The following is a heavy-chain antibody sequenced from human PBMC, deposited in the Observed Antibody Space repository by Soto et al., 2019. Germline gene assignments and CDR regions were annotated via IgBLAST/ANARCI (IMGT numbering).Heavy chain of an antibody. D-gene: IGHD3-16*01. J-gene: IGHJ3*01. CDR2: IYPGDSDS. CDR1: GYRFTRYW. Sequence: PGESLTISCKGSGYRFTRYWIGWVRQMPGKGLEWMGIIYPGDSDSRYSPSFEGQVTISADKSINASYLQWGSLKASDTAMYYCPRLSGGVGDAFDFWGQGTMVTVSS. CDR3: PRLSGGVGDAFDF. V-gene: IGHV5-51*01.